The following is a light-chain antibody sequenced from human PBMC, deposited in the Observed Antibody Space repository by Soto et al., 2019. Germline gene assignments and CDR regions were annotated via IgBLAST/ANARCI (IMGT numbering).Light chain of an antibody. CDR2: FAS. V-gene: IGKV3-15*01. J-gene: IGKJ1*01. Sequence: ETVMTQSPATLPVSPGERATLSCRASQSVRSNLAWYQHRPGQAPRLLIYFASTRATAVPARFTAGGSGTEFTLTISSLQSDDLAVYYCQQYDKWPRTFGQGTKVDI. CDR3: QQYDKWPRT. CDR1: QSVRSN.